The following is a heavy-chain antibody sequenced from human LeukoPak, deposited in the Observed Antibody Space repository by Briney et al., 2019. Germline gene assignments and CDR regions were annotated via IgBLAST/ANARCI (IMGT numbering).Heavy chain of an antibody. V-gene: IGHV3-7*01. J-gene: IGHJ6*03. CDR2: IKQDGSKK. CDR3: ARETAMVPYYYYMDV. D-gene: IGHD5-18*01. Sequence: QPGGSLRLSCAASGFTFSSYWMSWVRQAPGKGLEWVANIKQDGSKKYYVDSVKGRFTISRDNAKNSLYLQMNSLRAEDTAVYYCARETAMVPYYYYMDVWGKGTTVTVSS. CDR1: GFTFSSYW.